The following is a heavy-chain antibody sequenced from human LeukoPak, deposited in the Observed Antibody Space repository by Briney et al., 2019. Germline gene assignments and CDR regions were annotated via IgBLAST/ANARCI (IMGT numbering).Heavy chain of an antibody. CDR3: AREIGYCSSTSCFNWFDP. Sequence: QPGGSLRLSCAASGFTFSSYAMSWVRQAPGKGLEWVSAISGSGGSTYYADSVKGRFTISRDNSKNTLYLQMNSLRAEDTAVYYCAREIGYCSSTSCFNWFDPWGQGTLVTVSS. V-gene: IGHV3-23*01. CDR2: ISGSGGST. D-gene: IGHD2-2*01. J-gene: IGHJ5*02. CDR1: GFTFSSYA.